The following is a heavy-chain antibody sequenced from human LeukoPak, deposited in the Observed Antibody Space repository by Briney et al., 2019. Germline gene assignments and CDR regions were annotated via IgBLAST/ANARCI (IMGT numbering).Heavy chain of an antibody. CDR3: TGELAGTTVHY. V-gene: IGHV4-39*07. D-gene: IGHD1-7*01. Sequence: SETLSLTCTVSGGSISSNTYFWGWIRQPPGTGLEWIGSIYYNGNSFYNPSLKSRFTTSLDTSKNQFSLNLSSVTAADTAVYFCTGELAGTTVHYWGQGALVTVSS. CDR2: IYYNGNS. J-gene: IGHJ4*02. CDR1: GGSISSNTYF.